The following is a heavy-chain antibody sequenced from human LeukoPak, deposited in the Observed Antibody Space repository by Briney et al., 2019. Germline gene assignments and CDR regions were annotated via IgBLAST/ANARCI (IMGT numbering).Heavy chain of an antibody. Sequence: PGGSLRLSCAASGFTFADYTMHWVRQAPGKGLEWVAVMSNDGNNEYYADSVKGRFTIFRDNSKNTLYLQMNSLRAEDTAVYYCARDPVSTGLQINSDYWGQGTLVTVSS. CDR3: ARDPVSTGLQINSDY. J-gene: IGHJ4*02. V-gene: IGHV3-30-3*01. D-gene: IGHD3-16*01. CDR2: MSNDGNNE. CDR1: GFTFADYT.